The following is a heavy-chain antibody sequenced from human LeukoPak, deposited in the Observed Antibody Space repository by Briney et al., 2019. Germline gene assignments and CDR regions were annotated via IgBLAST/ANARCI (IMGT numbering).Heavy chain of an antibody. CDR1: GFTFSTYW. CDR3: ARGGSSAWASFDN. V-gene: IGHV3-74*01. D-gene: IGHD6-19*01. Sequence: GGSLRLSCAASGFTFSTYWMHWVRQAPGKGLVWVSRINGDGSSTTYADSVEGRFSISRDNAKNTLILQMNSLRAEDTAVYYCARGGSSAWASFDNWGQGTLVTVSS. J-gene: IGHJ4*02. CDR2: INGDGSST.